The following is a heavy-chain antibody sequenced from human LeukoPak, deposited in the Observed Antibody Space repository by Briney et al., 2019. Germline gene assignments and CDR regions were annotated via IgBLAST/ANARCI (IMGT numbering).Heavy chain of an antibody. CDR2: VSFDSNNL. Sequence: GGSLRLSCAASGFTFSTYGMHWVRQAPGKGLEWVAVVSFDSNNLYYADSVKGRFTISRDNSKNTLYLQMNSLRGEDTAVYYCAREGTASIDYWGQGTLVTVSS. V-gene: IGHV3-30*03. CDR1: GFTFSTYG. CDR3: AREGTASIDY. D-gene: IGHD3-10*01. J-gene: IGHJ4*02.